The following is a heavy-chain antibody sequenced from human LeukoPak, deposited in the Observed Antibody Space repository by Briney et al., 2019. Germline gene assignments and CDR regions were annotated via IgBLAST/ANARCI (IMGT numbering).Heavy chain of an antibody. CDR2: IKEDGSEK. D-gene: IGHD5-24*01. Sequence: GGSLRLSCAASGLTFSNYWMSWVRQAPGKGLEWVANIKEDGSEKYYGDSVRGRFPISRDNAKSSLNLQMSSLRADDTAVYYCARHGRHNFDYWGQGTLVTVSS. CDR1: GLTFSNYW. V-gene: IGHV3-7*01. J-gene: IGHJ4*02. CDR3: ARHGRHNFDY.